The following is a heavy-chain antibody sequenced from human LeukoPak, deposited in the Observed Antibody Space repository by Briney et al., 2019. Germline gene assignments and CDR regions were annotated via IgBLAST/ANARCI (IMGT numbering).Heavy chain of an antibody. CDR1: GFTFSDYY. V-gene: IGHV3-11*04. D-gene: IGHD4-11*01. Sequence: GGSLRLSCAASGFTFSDYYMSWIRKAPGKGLERASYISSSGSTIYYADSVKGQFPSARDNAKNSLYLQMNSLRAEDTAVYYCARAYRNYGDYWGQGTLVTVSS. CDR3: ARAYRNYGDY. CDR2: ISSSGSTI. J-gene: IGHJ4*02.